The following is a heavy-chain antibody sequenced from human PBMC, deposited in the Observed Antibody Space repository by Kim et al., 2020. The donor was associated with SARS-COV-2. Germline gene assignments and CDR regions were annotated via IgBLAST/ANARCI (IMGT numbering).Heavy chain of an antibody. V-gene: IGHV3-23*01. CDR2: ISSTGGST. CDR1: GFIFKDYA. D-gene: IGHD3-10*01. J-gene: IGHJ4*02. Sequence: GGSLRLSCAASGFIFKDYAMNWVRQAPGKGLEWVSVISSTGGSTYYADSVKGRFTMSRENSKNMVYLEMDSLRADDTAIYYCAKGRGEGYCDNWGQGTLVTVSS. CDR3: AKGRGEGYCDN.